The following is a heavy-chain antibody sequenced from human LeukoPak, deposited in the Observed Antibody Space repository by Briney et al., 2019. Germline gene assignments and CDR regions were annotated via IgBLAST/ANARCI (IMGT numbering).Heavy chain of an antibody. D-gene: IGHD3-10*01. V-gene: IGHV1-2*02. J-gene: IGHJ4*02. CDR1: GYTFTGYY. Sequence: ASVKVSCKASGYTFTGYYMHWGRQAPGQGLEGMGWSNPNSGGTDYAQKCQGRGTMTTDTSISTAYMELSRLRSDDTAVYYCARGGSVRGVPESFAYWGQGTLVTVSS. CDR2: SNPNSGGT. CDR3: ARGGSVRGVPESFAY.